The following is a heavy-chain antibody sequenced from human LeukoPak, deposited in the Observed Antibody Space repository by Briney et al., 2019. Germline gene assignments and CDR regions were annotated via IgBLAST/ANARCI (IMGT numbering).Heavy chain of an antibody. V-gene: IGHV4-30-2*01. J-gene: IGHJ5*02. D-gene: IGHD1-26*01. Sequence: PSQTLSLTCAGSCGSISSGGYSLTWTRHPPRRGLVWIGYIYHSGSTYYNPSLKSRVTISVDRSKNQFSLKLSSVTAADTAVYYCAAHREVSGFDPWGQGTLVTVSS. CDR1: CGSISSGGYS. CDR3: AAHREVSGFDP. CDR2: IYHSGST.